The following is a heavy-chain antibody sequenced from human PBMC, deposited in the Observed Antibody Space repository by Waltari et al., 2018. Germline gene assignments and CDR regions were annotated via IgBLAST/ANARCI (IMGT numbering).Heavy chain of an antibody. CDR1: GSSFTSYW. CDR3: AREALGTDSSSWYAFDI. J-gene: IGHJ3*02. Sequence: EVQLVQSGAEVKKPGESLKISCKGSGSSFTSYWIGWVRQLPGKGLEWMGFIDPGDSDTRYSPSVQGQVTISADKSISTAYLQWSSLKASDTAMYYCAREALGTDSSSWYAFDIWGQGTMVTVSS. CDR2: IDPGDSDT. V-gene: IGHV5-51*03. D-gene: IGHD6-13*01.